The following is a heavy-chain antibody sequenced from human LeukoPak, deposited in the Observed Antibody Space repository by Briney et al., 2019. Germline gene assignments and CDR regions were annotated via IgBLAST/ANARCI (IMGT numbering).Heavy chain of an antibody. J-gene: IGHJ4*02. CDR2: IYNSGSS. Sequence: KPSETLSLTCTVSGGSISNYWWSWIRQPPEKGLEWIGYIYNSGSSNYNPSLKSRVTISVDTSKSQFSLKLSSVTAADTAVYYCARRTGYYDGFDYWGQGTLVTVSS. V-gene: IGHV4-59*01. CDR1: GGSISNYW. CDR3: ARRTGYYDGFDY. D-gene: IGHD3/OR15-3a*01.